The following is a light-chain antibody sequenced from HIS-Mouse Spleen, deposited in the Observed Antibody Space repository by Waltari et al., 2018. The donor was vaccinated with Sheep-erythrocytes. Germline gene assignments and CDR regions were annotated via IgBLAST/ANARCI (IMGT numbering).Light chain of an antibody. V-gene: IGLV2-11*01. Sequence: QSALTQPRSVSGSPGQSVTISCTGTSSDVGGYNYVSSYQQHPGKAPKLMISDVSKRHSGVADRFSGSKSGNTASLTISGLQAEDEAHYYCCSYAGSYNHVFATGTKVTVL. J-gene: IGLJ1*01. CDR2: DVS. CDR3: CSYAGSYNHV. CDR1: SSDVGGYNY.